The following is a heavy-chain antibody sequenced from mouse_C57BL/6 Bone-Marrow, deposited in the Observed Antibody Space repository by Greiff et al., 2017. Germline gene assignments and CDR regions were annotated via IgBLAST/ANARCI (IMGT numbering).Heavy chain of an antibody. V-gene: IGHV1-81*01. CDR3: ERLTYYYGSSYVAWFAY. CDR2: IYPRSGNT. J-gene: IGHJ3*01. Sequence: QVQLQQSGAELARPGASVKLSCKASGYTFTSYGISWVKQRTGQGLEWIGEIYPRSGNTYYNEKFKGKATLTADKSSSTAYMELRSLTSEDSAVYFCERLTYYYGSSYVAWFAYWGQGTLVTVSA. D-gene: IGHD1-1*01. CDR1: GYTFTSYG.